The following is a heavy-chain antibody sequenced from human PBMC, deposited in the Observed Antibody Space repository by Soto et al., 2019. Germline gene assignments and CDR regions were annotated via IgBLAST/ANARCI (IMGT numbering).Heavy chain of an antibody. CDR1: GFTVSDSY. J-gene: IGHJ4*02. V-gene: IGHV3-53*04. CDR3: ARDRMDYSSSWSH. Sequence: PGGSLRLSCAASGFTVSDSYMSWVRQAPGKGLEWVATIYRGGSTYYADSVKGRFTISRHTSKNMVYLQMNSLRSEDTALYYCARDRMDYSSSWSHWGQGTLVTVSS. CDR2: IYRGGST. D-gene: IGHD6-13*01.